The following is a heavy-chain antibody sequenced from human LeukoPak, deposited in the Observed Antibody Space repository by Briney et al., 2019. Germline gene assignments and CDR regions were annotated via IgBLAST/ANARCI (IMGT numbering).Heavy chain of an antibody. V-gene: IGHV1-69*04. CDR3: VRIYYSNAFDI. J-gene: IGHJ3*02. Sequence: GASVKVSCKASGGTFSSYAISWVRQAPGQGLEWMGRIIPILGIANYAQKFQGRVTITADKSTSTAYMELSSLRSEDTAVYYCVRIYYSNAFDIWGQGTMVTVSS. D-gene: IGHD4-11*01. CDR2: IIPILGIA. CDR1: GGTFSSYA.